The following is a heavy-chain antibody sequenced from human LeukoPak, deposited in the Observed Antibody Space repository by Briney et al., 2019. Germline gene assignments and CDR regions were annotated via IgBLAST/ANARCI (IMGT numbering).Heavy chain of an antibody. J-gene: IGHJ4*02. CDR3: ARVLRDSSGYYCDY. CDR1: GGSISSGGYY. V-gene: IGHV4-31*03. Sequence: SQTLSLTCTVSGGSISSGGYYWSWIRQHPGKGLEWIGYIYYSGSIYYNPSLKSRVTISVDTSKNQSSLKLSSVTAADTAVYYCARVLRDSSGYYCDYWGQGTLVTVSS. D-gene: IGHD3-22*01. CDR2: IYYSGSI.